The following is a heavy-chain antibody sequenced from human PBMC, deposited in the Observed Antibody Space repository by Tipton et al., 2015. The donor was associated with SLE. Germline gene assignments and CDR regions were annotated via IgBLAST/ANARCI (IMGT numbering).Heavy chain of an antibody. J-gene: IGHJ3*02. D-gene: IGHD2-21*01. CDR3: ARCDDNDAFDI. CDR2: IYYSGST. Sequence: TLSLTCTVSGGSIGSYYWSWIRQPPGKGLEWIGYIYYSGSTNYNPSLKSRVTISVDTSKNQFSLKLSSVTAADTAVYYCARCDDNDAFDIWGQGTMVTVSS. CDR1: GGSIGSYY. V-gene: IGHV4-59*01.